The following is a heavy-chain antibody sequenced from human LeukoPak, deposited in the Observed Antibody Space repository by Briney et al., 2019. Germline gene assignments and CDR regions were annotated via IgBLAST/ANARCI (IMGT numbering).Heavy chain of an antibody. D-gene: IGHD6-13*01. Sequence: SVKVSCKASGGTFSSYAISWVRQAPGQGLEWMGGIIPIFGTANYAQKFQGRATITADESTSTAYMELSSLRSEDTAVYYCARDGTYSSSWYSPGYFDYWGQGTLVTVSS. J-gene: IGHJ4*02. CDR1: GGTFSSYA. CDR2: IIPIFGTA. CDR3: ARDGTYSSSWYSPGYFDY. V-gene: IGHV1-69*13.